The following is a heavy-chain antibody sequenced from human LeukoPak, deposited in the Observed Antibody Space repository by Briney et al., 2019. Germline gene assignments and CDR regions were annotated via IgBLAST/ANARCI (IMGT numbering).Heavy chain of an antibody. CDR3: ASGRWSDYLDY. CDR2: INSDVSST. J-gene: IGHJ4*02. V-gene: IGHV3-74*01. Sequence: TGGSLRLSCAASGFTFSSYWMHWVRQAPGKGLEWISHINSDVSSTNYADSVKGRFTISRDNAKNTLYLQMNSLRAEDTAVYYCASGRWSDYLDYWGQGTLVTVSS. CDR1: GFTFSSYW. D-gene: IGHD3-3*01.